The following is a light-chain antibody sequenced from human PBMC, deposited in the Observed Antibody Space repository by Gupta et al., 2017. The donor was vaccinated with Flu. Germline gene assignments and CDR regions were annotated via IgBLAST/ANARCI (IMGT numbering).Light chain of an antibody. CDR3: GTWDSSRSTVV. V-gene: IGLV1-51*02. Sequence: TSACSGSSSKIGNNYVCWYQQCPGTTPKLLIYENDRRRSGVPDRFSGSKYGASATMDITGLQTGEEADYYCGTWDSSRSTVVFGGGTKLTVL. CDR1: SSKIGNNY. CDR2: END. J-gene: IGLJ3*02.